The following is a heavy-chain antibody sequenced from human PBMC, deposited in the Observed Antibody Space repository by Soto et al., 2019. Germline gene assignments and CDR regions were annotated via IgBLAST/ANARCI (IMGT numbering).Heavy chain of an antibody. J-gene: IGHJ4*02. CDR1: GDSIISSDFY. CDR2: IFYLGSS. V-gene: IGHV4-39*07. Sequence: SETLSLTCTVSGDSIISSDFYWGWVRQPPGKGLEWIGSIFYLGSSYYNPSLKSRVTMSVDRSKNQFSRRLTSVTAADTAVYYCARAGFSYGHLLVWGQGIRVTVSS. D-gene: IGHD3-10*01. CDR3: ARAGFSYGHLLV.